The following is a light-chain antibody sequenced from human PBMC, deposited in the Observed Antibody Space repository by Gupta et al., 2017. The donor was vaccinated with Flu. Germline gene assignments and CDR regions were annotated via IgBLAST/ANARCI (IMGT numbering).Light chain of an antibody. J-gene: IGLJ3*02. CDR2: SNN. CDR1: NSNVGSTT. V-gene: IGLV1-44*01. CDR3: ANSDDSLKAWL. Sequence: QSVMSQRPSASATPGQRVSISCSGSNSNVGSTTVIWYQHRPGTAHKILILSNNQRPAGVSDRFAAYKAGTPASREISGLHSEDEADDYWANSDDSLKAWLFGGGTKLTVL.